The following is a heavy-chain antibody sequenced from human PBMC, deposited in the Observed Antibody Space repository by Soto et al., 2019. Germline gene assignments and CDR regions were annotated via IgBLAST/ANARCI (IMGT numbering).Heavy chain of an antibody. D-gene: IGHD6-13*01. CDR3: ARDHRRIAAAGVAFDY. J-gene: IGHJ4*02. CDR2: IYYSGST. Sequence: QVQLQESGPGLVKPSETLSLTCTVSGGSISSYYWSWIRQPPGKGLEWIGYIYYSGSTNYNPSLKSRVTISVDTSKNQFSLKLSSVTAADTAVYYCARDHRRIAAAGVAFDYWAQGTLVTVSS. V-gene: IGHV4-59*01. CDR1: GGSISSYY.